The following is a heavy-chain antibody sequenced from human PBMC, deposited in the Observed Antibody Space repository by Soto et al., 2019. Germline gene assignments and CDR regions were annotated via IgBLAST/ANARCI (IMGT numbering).Heavy chain of an antibody. CDR2: ISAYNGNT. V-gene: IGHV1-18*01. D-gene: IGHD3-16*02. J-gene: IGHJ3*02. CDR3: AIDLPATVVWGSYRSPFDI. Sequence: QVQLVQSGAEVKKPGASVKVSCKASGYTFTSYGISWGRQAPGQGLEWMGWISAYNGNTNYAQKIQGRVTMTTDTSTSTAYLELRSLRSDDTPVYYCAIDLPATVVWGSYRSPFDIWGQGTMVPVSS. CDR1: GYTFTSYG.